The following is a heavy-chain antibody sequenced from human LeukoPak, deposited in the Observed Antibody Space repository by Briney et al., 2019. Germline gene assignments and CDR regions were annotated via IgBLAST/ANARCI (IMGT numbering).Heavy chain of an antibody. CDR3: ARHLAVAGTGFDY. CDR1: GGSISNHY. J-gene: IGHJ4*02. D-gene: IGHD6-13*01. CDR2: IYYRGST. Sequence: PSETLSLTCTVSGGSISNHYWSWIRQPPGKGLEWIGYIYYRGSTNYNPTLKSRVTISVDTSKNQFSLKLSSVTATDTAVYYCARHLAVAGTGFDYWGQGILVTVSS. V-gene: IGHV4-59*08.